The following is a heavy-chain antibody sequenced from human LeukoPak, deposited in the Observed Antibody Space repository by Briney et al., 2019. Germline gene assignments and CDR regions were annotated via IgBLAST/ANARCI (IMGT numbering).Heavy chain of an antibody. J-gene: IGHJ3*02. CDR1: GFTFSSYS. D-gene: IGHD3-3*01. CDR3: AREAGYDFWSGYYLDAFDI. CDR2: ISSSSSTI. V-gene: IGHV3-48*02. Sequence: GGSLRLSCAASGFTFSSYSMNWVRQAPGKGLEWVSYISSSSSTIYYADSVKGRFTISRDNAKNSLYLQMNSLRDEDTAVYYCAREAGYDFWSGYYLDAFDIWGPGTMVTVSS.